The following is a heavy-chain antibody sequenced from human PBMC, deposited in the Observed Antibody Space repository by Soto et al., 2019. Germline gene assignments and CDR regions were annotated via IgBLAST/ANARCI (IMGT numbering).Heavy chain of an antibody. CDR3: TTDLERPAAIFFDRDNYFDY. CDR2: IKSKTDGGTT. V-gene: IGHV3-15*01. D-gene: IGHD2-2*01. Sequence: PGGSLRLSCAASGFTFSNAWMSWVRQAPGKGLEWVGRIKSKTDGGTTDYAAPVKGRFTISRDDSKNTLYLQMNSLKTEDTAVYYCTTDLERPAAIFFDRDNYFDYWGQGTLVTVSS. CDR1: GFTFSNAW. J-gene: IGHJ4*02.